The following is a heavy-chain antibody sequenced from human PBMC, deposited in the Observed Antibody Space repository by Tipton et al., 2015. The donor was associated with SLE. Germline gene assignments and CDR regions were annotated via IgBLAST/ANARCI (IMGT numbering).Heavy chain of an antibody. D-gene: IGHD3-22*01. CDR2: IYASGST. CDR3: ARENMYYFDSTGYSTFDY. J-gene: IGHJ4*02. V-gene: IGHV4-61*02. CDR1: GGSISSGAHY. Sequence: TLSLTCTVSGGSISSGAHYWSWIRQSAGKGLEWIGRIYASGSTSGSANYNPSLKSRVTISVETSKNQFSLRLSSVTAADTAVYYCARENMYYFDSTGYSTFDYWGQGTLVTVSS.